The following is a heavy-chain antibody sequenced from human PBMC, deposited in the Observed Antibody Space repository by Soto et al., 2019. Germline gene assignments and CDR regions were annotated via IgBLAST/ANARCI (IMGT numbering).Heavy chain of an antibody. D-gene: IGHD3-10*01. CDR1: GGSISRSSYY. J-gene: IGHJ4*02. CDR2: IYYSGRT. Sequence: QLQLQESGPGLVKPSETLSLTCTVSGGSISRSSYYWGWIRQPPGKGLEWIGSIYYSGRTHDNPSLKSRVTISVDTSKNQFSPKLSSVTAADTAVYYCATLWFGAADYWGQGTLVTVSS. CDR3: ATLWFGAADY. V-gene: IGHV4-39*01.